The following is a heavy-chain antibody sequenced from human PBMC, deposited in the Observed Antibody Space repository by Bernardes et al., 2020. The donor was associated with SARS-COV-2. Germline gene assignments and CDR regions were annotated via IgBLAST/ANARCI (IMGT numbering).Heavy chain of an antibody. CDR2: INTNTGNP. J-gene: IGHJ4*02. V-gene: IGHV7-4-1*02. D-gene: IGHD3-10*01. Sequence: ASLKISCKASGYTFTSYAMNWVRQAPGQGLEWMGWINTNTGNPTYAQGFTGRFVFSLDTSVSTAYLQISSLKAEDTAVYYCARLPGWFGESDFDYWGQGTLVTVSS. CDR3: ARLPGWFGESDFDY. CDR1: GYTFTSYA.